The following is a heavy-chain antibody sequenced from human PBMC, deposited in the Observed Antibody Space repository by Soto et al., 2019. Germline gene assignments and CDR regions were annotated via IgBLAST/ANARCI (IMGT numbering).Heavy chain of an antibody. Sequence: GGSLRLSCAASGFKFSNYAMSWVRQAPGKGLEWVSLISATGGGTYYADSVKGRFTISRDNSHNTLYLQVHSLTAEDTAVYYCAKDRRAGGNSAFYFDFWGQGGQVTVSS. CDR1: GFKFSNYA. CDR2: ISATGGGT. V-gene: IGHV3-23*01. CDR3: AKDRRAGGNSAFYFDF. J-gene: IGHJ4*02. D-gene: IGHD3-16*01.